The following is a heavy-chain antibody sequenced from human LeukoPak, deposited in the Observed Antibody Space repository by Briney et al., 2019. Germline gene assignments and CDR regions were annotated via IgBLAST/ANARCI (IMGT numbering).Heavy chain of an antibody. J-gene: IGHJ3*02. Sequence: GGSLRLSCAASGFTFSNYAMSWVRQAPGKGLEWVSSISGSGGLTYYADSVRGRFTISRDNSKNTLYLQMNGLRAEDTAFYYCARYIVSYPHDAFDIWGQGTMVTVSS. D-gene: IGHD1-26*01. CDR2: ISGSGGLT. CDR3: ARYIVSYPHDAFDI. V-gene: IGHV3-23*01. CDR1: GFTFSNYA.